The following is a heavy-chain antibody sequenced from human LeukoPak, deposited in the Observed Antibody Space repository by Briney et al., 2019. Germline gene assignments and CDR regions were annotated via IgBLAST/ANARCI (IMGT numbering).Heavy chain of an antibody. J-gene: IGHJ6*03. Sequence: GRSLRLSCAASGFTFSSYGMHWVRQAPGKGLEWVAVILYDGSNKYYADSVKGRFTLSRDNSKNTLCLQMNSPRAEDTAVYYCAKAPRAFHYYMDVWGKGTTVTVSS. CDR3: AKAPRAFHYYMDV. CDR2: ILYDGSNK. D-gene: IGHD2/OR15-2a*01. CDR1: GFTFSSYG. V-gene: IGHV3-33*06.